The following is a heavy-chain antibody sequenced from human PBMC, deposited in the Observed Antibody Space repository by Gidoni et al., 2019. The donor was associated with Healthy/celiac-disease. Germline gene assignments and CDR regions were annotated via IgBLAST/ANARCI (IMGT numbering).Heavy chain of an antibody. Sequence: EVQLVESGGGLVQPGGSLRLSCAASGFTFSSYDMHWVRQATGKGLEWVSAIGTAGDTYYPGSVKGRFTISRENAKNSLYLQMNSLRAGDTAVYYCARDRYSGYDDYGMDVWGQGTTVTVSS. J-gene: IGHJ6*02. CDR2: IGTAGDT. CDR1: GFTFSSYD. CDR3: ARDRYSGYDDYGMDV. V-gene: IGHV3-13*01. D-gene: IGHD5-12*01.